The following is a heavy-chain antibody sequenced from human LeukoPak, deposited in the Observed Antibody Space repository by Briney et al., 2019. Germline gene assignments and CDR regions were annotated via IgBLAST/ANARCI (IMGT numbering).Heavy chain of an antibody. CDR3: ARSSSGTYHY. CDR1: GYNFASYT. V-gene: IGHV1-3*01. Sequence: GASVKVSCKTSGYNFASYTMHWLRQAPGQSPEWMGSINGDNGNTKYSEKFQGIVTFTRDTSASSAYMELSRLRSEDTAVYYCARSSSGTYHYWGQGTLVTVSS. CDR2: INGDNGNT. D-gene: IGHD3-10*01. J-gene: IGHJ4*02.